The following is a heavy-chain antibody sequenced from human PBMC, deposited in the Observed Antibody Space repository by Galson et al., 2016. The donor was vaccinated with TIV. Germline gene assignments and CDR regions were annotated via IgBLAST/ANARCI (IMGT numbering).Heavy chain of an antibody. V-gene: IGHV3-21*04. D-gene: IGHD1-26*01. CDR3: ARGPTTRRGYYGLDI. CDR1: GFTFSSYN. Sequence: SLRLSCAASGFTFSSYNMNWVRQAPGKGLEWVSSITSSSSHLYYADSVKGRFTISRDNSKNTLYLHMSSLRAEDTALYYCARGPTTRRGYYGLDIWGQGTTVTVSS. J-gene: IGHJ6*02. CDR2: ITSSSSHL.